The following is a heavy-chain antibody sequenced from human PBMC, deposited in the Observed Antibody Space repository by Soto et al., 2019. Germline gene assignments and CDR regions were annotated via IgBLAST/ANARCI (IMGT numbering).Heavy chain of an antibody. Sequence: EVHLVESGGGSVQPGGSLRLSCAASGFTFNSYSMHWVRQAPGKGLEWVSYITGSSSAIYYADSVKGRFTISRDNAKNSLSLQMNSLRDEDTAVYYCARDSPVAPFDPWGQGTLVTVSS. J-gene: IGHJ5*02. CDR2: ITGSSSAI. CDR3: ARDSPVAPFDP. D-gene: IGHD2-15*01. CDR1: GFTFNSYS. V-gene: IGHV3-48*02.